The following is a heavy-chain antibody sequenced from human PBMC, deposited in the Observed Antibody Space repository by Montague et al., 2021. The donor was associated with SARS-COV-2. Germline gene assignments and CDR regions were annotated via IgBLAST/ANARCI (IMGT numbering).Heavy chain of an antibody. D-gene: IGHD4-17*01. CDR3: ARRRLREDYFDF. V-gene: IGHV4-39*01. Sequence: SETLSLTCTVSGDSVSSSDHYWGWIRQPPGKGLEWLGIVYYSGYTYYNPSVKSRVTISIDASKNQFSLKLNSLTATDTAIYHCARRRLREDYFDFWGQGTLLTVSS. CDR1: GDSVSSSDHY. CDR2: VYYSGYT. J-gene: IGHJ4*02.